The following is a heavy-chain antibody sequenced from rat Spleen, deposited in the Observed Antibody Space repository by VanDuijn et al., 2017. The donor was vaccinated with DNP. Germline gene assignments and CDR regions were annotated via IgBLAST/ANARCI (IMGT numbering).Heavy chain of an antibody. CDR1: GYSITSNY. V-gene: IGHV3-3*01. CDR2: VTNAGST. J-gene: IGHJ2*01. D-gene: IGHD5-1*01. Sequence: EVQLQESGPGLVKPSQSLSLTCSVTGYSITSNYWGWIRKFPGSEMEWMGYVTNAGSTDYNPSLKSRISITTDTSKNQFFLQVNSVTPEDTATYYCAIQLGVFDYWDQGVMVTVSS. CDR3: AIQLGVFDY.